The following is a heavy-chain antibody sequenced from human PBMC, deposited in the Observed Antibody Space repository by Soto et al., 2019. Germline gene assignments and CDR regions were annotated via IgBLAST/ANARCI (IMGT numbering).Heavy chain of an antibody. CDR1: GYTFTSHD. Sequence: QVQLVQSGAAVKKPGASVKVSCMASGYTFTSHDINWVRQAAGQGLEWMGWMNPDSGDAGFAQKFKGRDTMSRHNSITTAYMEMDSLRSEDTAVDYCMRATVKEFWVASNDFDIWSQ. CDR3: MRATVKEFWVASNDFDI. CDR2: MNPDSGDA. D-gene: IGHD5-12*01. V-gene: IGHV1-8*01. J-gene: IGHJ3*02.